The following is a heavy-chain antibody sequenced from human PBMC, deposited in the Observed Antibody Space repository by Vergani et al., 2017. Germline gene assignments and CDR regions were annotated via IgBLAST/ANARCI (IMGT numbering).Heavy chain of an antibody. CDR1: GVNFSSYT. CDR3: AREGQLVRSCDY. Sequence: QVQLVESGGGVVQPGRSLRLSCAASGVNFSSYTMHWVRQAPGKGLEWVAVISYDGSNKYYADSVKSGFTISRDNSKNTLYLQRNSLRAEYTAVYYCAREGQLVRSCDYWGQGTLVTVSS. J-gene: IGHJ4*02. CDR2: ISYDGSNK. D-gene: IGHD6-13*01. V-gene: IGHV3-30-3*01.